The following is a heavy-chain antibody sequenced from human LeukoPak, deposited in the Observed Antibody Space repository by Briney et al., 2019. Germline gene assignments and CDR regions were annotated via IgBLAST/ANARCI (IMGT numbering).Heavy chain of an antibody. V-gene: IGHV1-69*01. CDR2: IIPIFGTA. Sequence: SVKVSCKASGGTFSSYAISWVRQAPGQGLEWMGGIIPIFGTANYAQKFQGRVTITADESTSTAYMELSSLRSEDTAVYYCAISSHIAMAGTDDYWGQGTLVTVSS. D-gene: IGHD6-19*01. CDR1: GGTFSSYA. J-gene: IGHJ4*02. CDR3: AISSHIAMAGTDDY.